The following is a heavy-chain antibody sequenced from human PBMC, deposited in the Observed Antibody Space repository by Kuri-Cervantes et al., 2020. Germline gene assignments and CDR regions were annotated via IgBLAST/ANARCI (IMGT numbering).Heavy chain of an antibody. CDR3: AKGRDSSPRGYYPDDVFDI. J-gene: IGHJ3*02. CDR2: IYYSGST. Sequence: SQTLSLTCAVSGYSISSGYYWNWIRQSPGKGLEWIGYIYYSGSTYHNPSLKSRLTISVDTSKNQFSLKLSSVTAADTAVYYCAKGRDSSPRGYYPDDVFDIWGQGTMVTVSS. D-gene: IGHD3-22*01. CDR1: GYSISSGYY. V-gene: IGHV4-30-4*08.